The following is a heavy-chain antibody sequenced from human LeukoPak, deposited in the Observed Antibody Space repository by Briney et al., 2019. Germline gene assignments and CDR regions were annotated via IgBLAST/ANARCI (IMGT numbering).Heavy chain of an antibody. J-gene: IGHJ4*02. D-gene: IGHD3-22*01. CDR3: ARHYDSSGYYSPFDY. Sequence: PSETLSLTCTVSGGSISSYCLSWIRQPPGKGLEWIGYIYYSGSTNYNPSLKSRVTISVDTSKNQFSLKLSSVTAADTAVYYCARHYDSSGYYSPFDYWGQGTLVTVSS. V-gene: IGHV4-59*01. CDR1: GGSISSYC. CDR2: IYYSGST.